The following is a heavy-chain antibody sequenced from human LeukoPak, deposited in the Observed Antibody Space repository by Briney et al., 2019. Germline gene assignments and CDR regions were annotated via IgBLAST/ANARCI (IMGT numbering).Heavy chain of an antibody. CDR3: AKGAYDYIEMGYFDY. V-gene: IGHV3-23*01. CDR1: GFSISNSA. CDR2: IMASSGST. Sequence: GGSLRLSCAASGFSISNSAMSWVRRAQGKGLNWVSLIMASSGSTFYADSVKGRFTISRDNSKNTLFLQMNSLRAEDTAVYYCAKGAYDYIEMGYFDYWGQGTLVTVSS. J-gene: IGHJ4*02. D-gene: IGHD5-12*01.